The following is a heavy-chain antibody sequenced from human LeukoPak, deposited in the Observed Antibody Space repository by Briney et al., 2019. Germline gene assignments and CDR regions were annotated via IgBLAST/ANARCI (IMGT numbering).Heavy chain of an antibody. V-gene: IGHV1-18*01. Sequence: ASVKVSCKASGYTFTSYGIIWVRQAPGQGLEWMGWISTYNDNTNSAQKLQGRVTMTTDTSTSTAYMELRSLRSDDTAVYYCARAASWIGELSKIPFDYWGQGTLVTVSS. CDR2: ISTYNDNT. D-gene: IGHD3-10*01. J-gene: IGHJ4*02. CDR3: ARAASWIGELSKIPFDY. CDR1: GYTFTSYG.